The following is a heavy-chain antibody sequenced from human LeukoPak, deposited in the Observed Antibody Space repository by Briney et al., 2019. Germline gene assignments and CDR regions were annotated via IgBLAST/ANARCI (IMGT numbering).Heavy chain of an antibody. CDR3: ARDRRDGNNLAFHFDY. Sequence: GGSLRVSCAASEFIFSRYAMHWVRQAPAKGLEWVAILSYDDTNEYYADSVAGRFTISRDNSKNTLYLQMNSLRPDDTAVYYCARDRRDGNNLAFHFDYWGQGTLVTVSS. V-gene: IGHV3-30*04. D-gene: IGHD5-24*01. CDR1: EFIFSRYA. J-gene: IGHJ4*02. CDR2: LSYDDTNE.